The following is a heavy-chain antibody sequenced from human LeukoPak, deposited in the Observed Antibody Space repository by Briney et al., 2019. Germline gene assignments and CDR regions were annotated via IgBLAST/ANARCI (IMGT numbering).Heavy chain of an antibody. Sequence: GGSLRLSCAASGFTVSSNYMSWVRQAPGKGLEWVSVIYSGGSTYYADSVKGRFTISRDNSKNTLYLQMNSLRAEDTAVYYCSIDRSGDFDYWGQGSLVTVSS. J-gene: IGHJ4*02. V-gene: IGHV3-53*01. CDR3: SIDRSGDFDY. CDR2: IYSGGST. D-gene: IGHD2-8*02. CDR1: GFTVSSNY.